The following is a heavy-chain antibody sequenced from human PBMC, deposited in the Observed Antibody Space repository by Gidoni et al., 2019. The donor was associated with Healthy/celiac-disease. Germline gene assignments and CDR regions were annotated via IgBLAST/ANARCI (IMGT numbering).Heavy chain of an antibody. D-gene: IGHD5-18*01. CDR1: GGTFSSYA. Sequence: QVQLVQSGAEVKKPGSSVKVSCKASGGTFSSYAISWVRQAPGQGLEWMGGIIPIFGTANYAQKFQGRVTITADESTSTAYMELSSLRSEDTAVYYCARASDTAMVKDYYYYGMDVWGQGTTVTVSS. CDR2: IIPIFGTA. V-gene: IGHV1-69*01. J-gene: IGHJ6*02. CDR3: ARASDTAMVKDYYYYGMDV.